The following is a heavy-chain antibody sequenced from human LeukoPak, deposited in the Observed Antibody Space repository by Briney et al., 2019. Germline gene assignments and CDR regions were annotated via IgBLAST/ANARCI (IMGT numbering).Heavy chain of an antibody. CDR1: GYTFTSYE. D-gene: IGHD1-26*01. J-gene: IGHJ5*02. CDR2: MNPNSGNT. CDR3: ATGGLVGATKADWFDP. Sequence: ASVKVSCKASGYTFTSYEINWVRQATGQGLEWMGWMNPNSGNTGYAQKFQGRITITRNTSISTAYMELSSLRSEDTAVYYCATGGLVGATKADWFDPWGQGTLVTVSS. V-gene: IGHV1-8*03.